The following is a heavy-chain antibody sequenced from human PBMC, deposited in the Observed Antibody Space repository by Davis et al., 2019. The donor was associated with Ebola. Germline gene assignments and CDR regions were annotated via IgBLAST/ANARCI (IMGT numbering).Heavy chain of an antibody. CDR2: ISSSGSTI. CDR3: ARETYRAFDI. J-gene: IGHJ3*02. V-gene: IGHV3-48*04. Sequence: PGGSLRLSCAASGFTFSSYAMHWVRQAPGKGLEWVSYISSSGSTIYYADSVKGRFTISRDNAKNSLYLQMNSLRAEDTAVYYCARETYRAFDIWGQGTMVTVSS. CDR1: GFTFSSYA.